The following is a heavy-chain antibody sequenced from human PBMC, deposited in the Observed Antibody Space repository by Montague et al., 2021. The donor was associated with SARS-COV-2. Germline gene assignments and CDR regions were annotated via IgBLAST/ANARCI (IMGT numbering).Heavy chain of an antibody. CDR1: GDSVSSSDHY. D-gene: IGHD4-17*01. Sequence: SETLSLTCTVSGDSVSSSDHYWGWIRQPPGKGLEWLGIVYYSGYTYYNPSVKGRVTIYIDASKNQFSLKLNSLTATDTAIYHCARRRLREDYFDFWGQGTLLTVSS. V-gene: IGHV4-39*01. J-gene: IGHJ4*02. CDR2: VYYSGYT. CDR3: ARRRLREDYFDF.